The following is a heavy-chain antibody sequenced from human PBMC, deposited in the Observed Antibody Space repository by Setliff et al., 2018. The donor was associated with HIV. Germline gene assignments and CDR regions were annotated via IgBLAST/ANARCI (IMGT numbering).Heavy chain of an antibody. V-gene: IGHV4-34*01. CDR1: GGSLSGYH. Sequence: SETLSLTCGVYGGSLSGYHWSWIRLPPGKGLEWIGEINYSGSTNYNPSLTSRVIISVDTSKNQFSVKLNSMTAADTAVYYCARHDASYYKWNDEVIWNHYGLDVWGQGTTVTVSS. CDR3: ARHDASYYKWNDEVIWNHYGLDV. J-gene: IGHJ6*02. D-gene: IGHD1-20*01. CDR2: INYSGST.